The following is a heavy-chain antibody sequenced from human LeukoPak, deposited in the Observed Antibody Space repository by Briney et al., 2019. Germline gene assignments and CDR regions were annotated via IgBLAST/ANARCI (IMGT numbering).Heavy chain of an antibody. J-gene: IGHJ4*02. Sequence: GASVKVSCKASGYTFTSYGISWVRQAPGQGLEWMGWISAYNGNTNYAQKFQGRVTMTRDTSISTAYMKLSRLRSDDTAVYYCARMVYSSSSHFDYWGQGTLVTVSS. CDR3: ARMVYSSSSHFDY. CDR2: ISAYNGNT. CDR1: GYTFTSYG. V-gene: IGHV1-18*01. D-gene: IGHD6-6*01.